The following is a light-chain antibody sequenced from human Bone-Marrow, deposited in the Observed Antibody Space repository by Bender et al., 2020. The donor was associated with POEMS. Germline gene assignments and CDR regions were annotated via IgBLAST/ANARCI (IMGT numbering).Light chain of an antibody. V-gene: IGLV2-14*01. CDR1: SSDIGGYNY. CDR3: SSYTTYSTLVLGV. Sequence: QSALTQPASVSGSPGQSVTISCTGSSSDIGGYNYVSWYQQHPGKAPKLMIYDVSNRPSGVSNRFSGSKSGNTASLTISGLQAEDEADYYCSSYTTYSTLVLGVFGGGTKLTVL. J-gene: IGLJ2*01. CDR2: DVS.